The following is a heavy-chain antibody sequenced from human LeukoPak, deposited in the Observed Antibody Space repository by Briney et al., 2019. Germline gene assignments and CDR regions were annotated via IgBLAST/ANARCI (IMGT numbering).Heavy chain of an antibody. CDR2: ISGKSEMI. V-gene: IGHV3-9*01. Sequence: GRSLRLSCAASGFTFYDFAMNWVREAPGKGLEGVSAISGKSEMIVYADSVQGGVTISRGKEGNSLYLEMSSLRPEDTALYYCVKSAGLDYMDAWGKGTTVIVSS. J-gene: IGHJ6*03. CDR3: VKSAGLDYMDA. D-gene: IGHD3/OR15-3a*01. CDR1: GFTFYDFA.